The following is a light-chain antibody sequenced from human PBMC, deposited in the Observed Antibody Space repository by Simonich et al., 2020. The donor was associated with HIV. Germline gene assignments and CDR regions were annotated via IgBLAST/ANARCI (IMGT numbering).Light chain of an antibody. J-gene: IGKJ4*01. CDR1: QSVLYRSNNRNY. Sequence: DIVMTQSPDSLAVSLGERATINCKSSQSVLYRSNNRNYLAWYQQKPGQPPKLLIYWASTRESGVPDRFSGSGSGTDFTLTISSLQAEDVAVYYCQQYYSTAPTFGGGTKVEIK. V-gene: IGKV4-1*01. CDR2: WAS. CDR3: QQYYSTAPT.